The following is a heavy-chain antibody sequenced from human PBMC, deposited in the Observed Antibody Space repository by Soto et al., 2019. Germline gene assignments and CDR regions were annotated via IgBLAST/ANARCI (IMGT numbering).Heavy chain of an antibody. D-gene: IGHD3-3*01. V-gene: IGHV3-23*01. Sequence: GGSLRLSCAASGFSFISYAMSWVRLAPGKGLEWVSTISGSDGKTFYADSVKGRFSISRDTSKNMLYLQMNNLRGDDTAVYYCVRWSYLDYWGQGTRVTVSS. CDR1: GFSFISYA. CDR3: VRWSYLDY. J-gene: IGHJ4*02. CDR2: ISGSDGKT.